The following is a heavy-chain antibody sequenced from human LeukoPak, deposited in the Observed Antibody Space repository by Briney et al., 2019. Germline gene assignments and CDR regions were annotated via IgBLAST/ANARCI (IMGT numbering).Heavy chain of an antibody. CDR3: TGGALDY. Sequence: QTGGSLRLSCAASGFTFSDYWMSWVRQAPGQGLEWVAKINQGGREQHFVDSVKGRFTISRDNAKNSLFLQMDSLRAEDTAVYYCTGGALDYWGQGALVTVSS. J-gene: IGHJ4*02. CDR1: GFTFSDYW. CDR2: INQGGREQ. V-gene: IGHV3-7*04.